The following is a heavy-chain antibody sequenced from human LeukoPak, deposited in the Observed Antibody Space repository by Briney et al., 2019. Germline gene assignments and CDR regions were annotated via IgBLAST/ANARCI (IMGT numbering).Heavy chain of an antibody. J-gene: IGHJ6*02. V-gene: IGHV3-30*18. CDR3: AKDRSSGWYRTDYYYGMDV. CDR2: ISYDGSNK. CDR1: GFTFSSYG. Sequence: PGRSLRLSCAASGFTFSSYGMHWVRQAPGKGLEWVAVISYDGSNKYYADSVKGRFTISRDNSKNTLYLQMNGLRAEDTAVYYCAKDRSSGWYRTDYYYGMDVWAKGPRSPSP. D-gene: IGHD6-19*01.